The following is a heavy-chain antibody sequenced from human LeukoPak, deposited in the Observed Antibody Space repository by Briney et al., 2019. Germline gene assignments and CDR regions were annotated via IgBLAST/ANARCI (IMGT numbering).Heavy chain of an antibody. J-gene: IGHJ3*02. CDR2: IYPGESDT. V-gene: IGHV5-51*01. CDR1: GYRFTNYW. Sequence: GEALQISCKDSGYRFTNYWIGWGRPRPGKGVEWMGIIYPGESDTRYSPSFQGQVTISPDRSISTAYLQWSSLKASDTAMYYCARLKDAFDIWGQGTMVTVSS. CDR3: ARLKDAFDI.